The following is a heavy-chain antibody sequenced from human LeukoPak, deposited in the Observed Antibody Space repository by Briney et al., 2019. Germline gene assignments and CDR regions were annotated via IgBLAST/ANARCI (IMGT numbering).Heavy chain of an antibody. CDR1: GFTVSSNY. CDR2: IYSGGST. J-gene: IGHJ3*02. Sequence: GGSLRLSCAASGFTVSSNYMSWVRQAPGKGLEWVSVIYSGGSTYYADSVKGRFTISRDNSKNTVYLQMNSLRAEDTAVYYCARELREHGVFDIWGQGTMVTVSS. V-gene: IGHV3-53*01. CDR3: ARELREHGVFDI. D-gene: IGHD1-26*01.